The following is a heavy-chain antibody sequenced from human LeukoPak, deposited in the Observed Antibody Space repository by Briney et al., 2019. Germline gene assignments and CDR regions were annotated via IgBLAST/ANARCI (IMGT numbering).Heavy chain of an antibody. V-gene: IGHV4-34*01. J-gene: IGHJ4*02. CDR3: ARGTGYSSSWYQY. D-gene: IGHD6-13*01. CDR2: INHSGST. Sequence: SETLSLTCAVYGGSFSGYYWSWIRQPPGKGLEWIGEINHSGSTNYTPSLKSRVTISVDTSKNQFSLKLSSVTAADTAVYYCARGTGYSSSWYQYWGQGTLVTVSS. CDR1: GGSFSGYY.